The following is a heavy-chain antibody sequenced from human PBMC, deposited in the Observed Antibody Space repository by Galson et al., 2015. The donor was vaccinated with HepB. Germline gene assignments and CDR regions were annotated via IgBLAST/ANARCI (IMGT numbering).Heavy chain of an antibody. Sequence: SLRLSCAASGFTFTDAWVSWVRQAPGKGLEWVGRIKGKTFGGTVDYATPVKGRFTIPRDDSKHTLSLLMNSLKTEDTAVYYCTTTVRPEDFIDYWGQGTLVTVSS. CDR2: IKGKTFGGTV. D-gene: IGHD1-14*01. J-gene: IGHJ4*02. CDR3: TTTVRPEDFIDY. V-gene: IGHV3-15*01. CDR1: GFTFTDAW.